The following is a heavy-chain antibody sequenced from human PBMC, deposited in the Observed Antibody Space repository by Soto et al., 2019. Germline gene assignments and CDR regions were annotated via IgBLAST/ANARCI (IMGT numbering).Heavy chain of an antibody. V-gene: IGHV3-48*03. Sequence: WGSLRLSCAASGFTFITYEMAFFRHSPFKWLEWVSYIAGSGSKIYYADSVKGRFTVSRDNARNSVYLQMNSLRADDTAVYYCASSRLRPGSPRSYSFHIWGRGTMVTVSS. J-gene: IGHJ3*02. CDR3: ASSRLRPGSPRSYSFHI. CDR1: GFTFITYE. CDR2: IAGSGSKI. D-gene: IGHD3-10*01.